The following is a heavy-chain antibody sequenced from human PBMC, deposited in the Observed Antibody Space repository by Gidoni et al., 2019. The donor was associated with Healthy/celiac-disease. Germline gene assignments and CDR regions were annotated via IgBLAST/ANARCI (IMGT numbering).Heavy chain of an antibody. CDR3: ARVLRRKTYYYGSGSYPLDY. V-gene: IGHV4-31*03. CDR2: IYYSRST. Sequence: QVQLQESGPGLVKPSQTLSLTCTVSGGSISSGGYYWSWIRQHPGKGLEWLGYIYYSRSTYYNPSLKSRVTISVDTSKNQFSLKLSSVTAADTAVYYCARVLRRKTYYYGSGSYPLDYWGQGTLVTVSS. J-gene: IGHJ4*02. D-gene: IGHD3-10*01. CDR1: GGSISSGGYY.